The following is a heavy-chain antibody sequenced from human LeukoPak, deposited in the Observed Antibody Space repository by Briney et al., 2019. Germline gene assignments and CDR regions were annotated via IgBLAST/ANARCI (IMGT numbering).Heavy chain of an antibody. D-gene: IGHD6-19*01. CDR1: GFTFSTYA. V-gene: IGHV3-30-3*01. CDR3: ARDWYGRGWSYLRD. J-gene: IGHJ4*02. CDR2: ISYDGSNM. Sequence: TGGSLRLSCAASGFTFSTYAMHWVRKAPGKGLEWVALISYDGSNMYYADSVKGRFTISRDNSKDTLYLQMNSLRSEDTAIYYCARDWYGRGWSYLRDWGQGTLVTVSS.